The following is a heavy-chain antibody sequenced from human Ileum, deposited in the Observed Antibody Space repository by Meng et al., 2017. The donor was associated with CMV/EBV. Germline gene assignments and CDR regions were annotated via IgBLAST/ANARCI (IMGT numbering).Heavy chain of an antibody. CDR2: INPNSGGT. Sequence: FAGYYMHWVEQAPGEGLEWMGWINPNSGGTNYAQKFQGRVTMTRDTSISTAYMELSRLRSDDTAVYYCARMGYCSSTSCSDIPEYFQHWGQGTLVTVSS. D-gene: IGHD2-2*01. CDR1: FAGYY. J-gene: IGHJ1*01. CDR3: ARMGYCSSTSCSDIPEYFQH. V-gene: IGHV1-2*02.